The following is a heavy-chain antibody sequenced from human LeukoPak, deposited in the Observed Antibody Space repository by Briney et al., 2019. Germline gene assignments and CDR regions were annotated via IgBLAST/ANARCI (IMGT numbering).Heavy chain of an antibody. CDR2: INHSGST. CDR1: GGSFSGYY. CDR3: ARGGTFLVLWFGESNWFDP. V-gene: IGHV4-34*01. D-gene: IGHD3-10*01. J-gene: IGHJ5*02. Sequence: PSETLSLICAVYGGSFSGYYWSWIRQPPGKGLEWIGEINHSGSTNYNPSLKSRVTISVDTSKNQFSLKLSSVTAADTAVYYCARGGTFLVLWFGESNWFDPWGQGTLVTVSS.